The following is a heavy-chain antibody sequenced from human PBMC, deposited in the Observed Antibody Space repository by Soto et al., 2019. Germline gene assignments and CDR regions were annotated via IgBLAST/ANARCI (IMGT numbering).Heavy chain of an antibody. Sequence: ASVKVSCKASGYTFSSYAIHWVRQAPGQGLEWMGWINAGNGNTKYSQKFQGRVTITRDTSASTAYMELNSLRSEDTAVYYCARVDATYWGQGTLVTVSS. V-gene: IGHV1-3*01. D-gene: IGHD2-2*03. J-gene: IGHJ4*02. CDR1: GYTFSSYA. CDR2: INAGNGNT. CDR3: ARVDATY.